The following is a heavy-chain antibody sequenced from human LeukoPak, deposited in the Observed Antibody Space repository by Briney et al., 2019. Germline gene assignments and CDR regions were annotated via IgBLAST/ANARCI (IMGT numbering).Heavy chain of an antibody. J-gene: IGHJ4*02. CDR2: IGPTGFDR. Sequence: RGSLRLSCTTSGLTFSTSGFNWVRQAPGKGLEWVASIGPTGFDRYHADSIKGRFTISRDNANNFLYLQMASLRAEDTAVYYCATGTNGRHYDYWGQGILLTVSS. CDR3: ATGTNGRHYDY. D-gene: IGHD1-14*01. V-gene: IGHV3-21*06. CDR1: GLTFSTSG.